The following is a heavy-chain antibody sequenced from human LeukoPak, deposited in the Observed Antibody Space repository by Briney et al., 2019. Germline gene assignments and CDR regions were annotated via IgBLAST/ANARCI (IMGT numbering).Heavy chain of an antibody. D-gene: IGHD3-22*01. CDR1: GYSFTSYW. V-gene: IGHV5-51*01. CDR2: IYPGDSDT. Sequence: GESLKISCKGSGYSFTSYWTGWVRQMPGKGLEWMGIIYPGDSDTRYSPSFQGQVTISADKSISTAYLQWSSLKASDTAMYYCARPRAYYYDSSGYYEVWGQGTLVTVSS. CDR3: ARPRAYYYDSSGYYEV. J-gene: IGHJ4*02.